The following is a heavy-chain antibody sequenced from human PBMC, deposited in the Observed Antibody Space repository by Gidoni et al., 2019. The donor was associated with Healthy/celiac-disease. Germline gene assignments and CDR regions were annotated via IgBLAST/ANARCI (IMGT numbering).Heavy chain of an antibody. Sequence: EVQLVESGGGLVQPGGSLRLSCAASGFTFSSYEMNWVRQAPGKGLEWVSYISSSGSTIYYADSVKGRFTISRDNAKNSLYLQMNSLRAEDTAVYYCARSLSGLLLHTFDYWGQRTLVTVSS. D-gene: IGHD3-22*01. CDR2: ISSSGSTI. V-gene: IGHV3-48*03. CDR3: ARSLSGLLLHTFDY. J-gene: IGHJ4*02. CDR1: GFTFSSYE.